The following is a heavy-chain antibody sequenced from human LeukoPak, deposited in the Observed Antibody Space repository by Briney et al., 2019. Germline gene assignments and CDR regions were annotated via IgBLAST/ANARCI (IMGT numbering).Heavy chain of an antibody. CDR2: INAGNGNT. V-gene: IGHV1-3*01. D-gene: IGHD6-19*01. CDR1: GYTFTSYA. Sequence: GASVKVSCKASGYTFTSYAMHWVRQAPGQRLEWMGWINAGNGNTKYSQKFQGRVTITRDTSASTAYMELSSLRSEDTAVYYCARVLAGSGWYDVFDIWAQGTMVTVSS. J-gene: IGHJ3*02. CDR3: ARVLAGSGWYDVFDI.